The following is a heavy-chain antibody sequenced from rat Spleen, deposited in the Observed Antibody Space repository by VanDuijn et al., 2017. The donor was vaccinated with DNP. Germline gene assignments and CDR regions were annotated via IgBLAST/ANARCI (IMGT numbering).Heavy chain of an antibody. Sequence: EVQLVESGGGLVQPGRSLKLSCEASGFIFSNYNMHWIRQSPKRGLEWIALIYWDSSEIYYEDTVKGRFIISRDNSKNILYLEMNSLGSEDTARYYCATQGRGSSDYWGQGVMVTVSS. CDR3: ATQGRGSSDY. D-gene: IGHD1-11*01. J-gene: IGHJ2*01. CDR2: IYWDSSEI. CDR1: GFIFSNYN. V-gene: IGHV5-50*01.